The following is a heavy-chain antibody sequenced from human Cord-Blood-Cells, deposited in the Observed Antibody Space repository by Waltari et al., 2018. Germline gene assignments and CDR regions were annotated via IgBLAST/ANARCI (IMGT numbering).Heavy chain of an antibody. V-gene: IGHV4-34*01. CDR2: INHSGST. J-gene: IGHJ4*02. D-gene: IGHD4-4*01. Sequence: QVQLQQWGAGLLKPSETLSLTCAVYGGSFSGYYWSWIRQPPGKGLEWIGEINHSGSTNYNPSLKSRVTISVDTSKNQFSLMLSSVTAADTAVYYCARGPGYSNYDYWGQGTLVTVSS. CDR1: GGSFSGYY. CDR3: ARGPGYSNYDY.